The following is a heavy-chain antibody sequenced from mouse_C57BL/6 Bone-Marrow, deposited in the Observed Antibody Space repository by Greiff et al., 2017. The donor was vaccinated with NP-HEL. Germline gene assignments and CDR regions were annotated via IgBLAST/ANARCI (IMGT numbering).Heavy chain of an antibody. CDR2: IDPANGNT. Sequence: VQLKQSVAELVRPGASVKLSCTASGFNIKNTYMHWVKQRPEQGLEWIGRIDPANGNTKYAPKFQGKATITADTSSNTAYLQLSSLTSEDTAIYYCARSVYYDYDGDWYFDVWGTGTTVTVSS. CDR3: ARSVYYDYDGDWYFDV. J-gene: IGHJ1*03. V-gene: IGHV14-3*01. CDR1: GFNIKNTY. D-gene: IGHD2-4*01.